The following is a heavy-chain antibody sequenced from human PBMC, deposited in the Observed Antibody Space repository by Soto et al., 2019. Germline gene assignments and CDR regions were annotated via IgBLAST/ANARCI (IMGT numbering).Heavy chain of an antibody. CDR1: GFTFSSYS. V-gene: IGHV3-48*01. D-gene: IGHD2-15*01. Sequence: PGGSLRLSCAASGFTFSSYSMNWVRQAPGKGLEWVSYISSSSSTIYYADSVKGRFTISRDNAKNSLYLQMNSLRAEDTAVYYCARAGLRYCSGGSCYWFDPWGQGTLVTVSS. CDR3: ARAGLRYCSGGSCYWFDP. CDR2: ISSSSSTI. J-gene: IGHJ5*02.